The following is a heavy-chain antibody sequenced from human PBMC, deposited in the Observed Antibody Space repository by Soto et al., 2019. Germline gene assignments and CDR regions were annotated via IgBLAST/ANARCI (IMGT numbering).Heavy chain of an antibody. V-gene: IGHV1-2*02. J-gene: IGHJ4*02. CDR2: INPKSGGT. CDR1: GYPFTDYF. CDR3: AREFGNLDY. D-gene: IGHD3-3*01. Sequence: ASVKVSCKASGYPFTDYFIHWVRQAPGQGLEWMGWINPKSGGTIYAQKFQGRVAMTRDASISTAYLELSRLRSDDTAVYYCAREFGNLDYWGQGTLVTVPQ.